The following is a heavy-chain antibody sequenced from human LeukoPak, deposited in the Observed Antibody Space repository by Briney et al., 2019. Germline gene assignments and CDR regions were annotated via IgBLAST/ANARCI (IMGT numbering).Heavy chain of an antibody. D-gene: IGHD3-3*01. J-gene: IGHJ5*02. CDR3: ARVYDFWSGYYKVDWFDP. CDR2: IYYSGST. CDR1: GGSISSSSYY. Sequence: PSETLSLTCTVSGGSISSSSYYWGWIRQPPGKGLEWIGSIYYSGSTYYNPSLKSRVTISVDTSKNQFSLKLSSVTAADTAVYYCARVYDFWSGYYKVDWFDPWGQGTLVTVSS. V-gene: IGHV4-39*01.